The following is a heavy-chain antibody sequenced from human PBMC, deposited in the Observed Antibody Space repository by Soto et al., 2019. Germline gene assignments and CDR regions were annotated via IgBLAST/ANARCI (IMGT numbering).Heavy chain of an antibody. J-gene: IGHJ6*02. D-gene: IGHD2-2*02. V-gene: IGHV5-51*01. CDR2: IYPGDSDT. CDR3: ARIIGYCSSTSCYTSYYYGMDV. CDR1: GYSFTSYW. Sequence: EVQLVQSGAEVKKPGVSLKISCKGSGYSFTSYWIGWVRQMPGKGLEWMGIIYPGDSDTRYSPSFQGQVTISADKSISTAYLQWSSLKASDTAMYYCARIIGYCSSTSCYTSYYYGMDVWGQGTTVTVSS.